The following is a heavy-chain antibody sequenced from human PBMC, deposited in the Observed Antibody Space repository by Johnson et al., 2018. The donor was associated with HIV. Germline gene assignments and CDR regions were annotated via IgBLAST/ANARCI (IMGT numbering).Heavy chain of an antibody. J-gene: IGHJ3*02. CDR3: ARDLRWSYDAFDI. V-gene: IGHV3-74*01. CDR1: GFTFSSHW. CDR2: INSDGSST. Sequence: VQLVESGGGVVQPGGSLRLSCEASGFTFSSHWMHWVRQPPGKGLVWVSRINSDGSSTSYADSVKGRFTISRDNAKNTLYLQMNSLRVEDTAVYYCARDLRWSYDAFDIWGQGTMVTVSS. D-gene: IGHD5-24*01.